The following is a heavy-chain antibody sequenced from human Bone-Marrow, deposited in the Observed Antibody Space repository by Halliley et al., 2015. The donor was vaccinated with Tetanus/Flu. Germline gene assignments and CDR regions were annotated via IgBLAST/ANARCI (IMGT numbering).Heavy chain of an antibody. CDR2: SGSP. Sequence: SGSPNHPPPLKSRVTLSVDPSRNQFALKLTSVTAADTAVYYCARGRPRYCSGGACYWETDYWGQGTLVTVSS. CDR3: ARGRPRYCSGGACYWETDY. V-gene: IGHV4-34*01. D-gene: IGHD2-15*01. J-gene: IGHJ4*02.